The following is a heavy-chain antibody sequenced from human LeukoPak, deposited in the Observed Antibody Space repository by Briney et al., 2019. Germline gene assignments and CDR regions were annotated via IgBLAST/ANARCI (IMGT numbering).Heavy chain of an antibody. CDR1: GFTFSSYA. CDR2: ISGSGGST. Sequence: GASLRLSCAASGFTFSSYAMSWVRQAPGKGLEWVSAISGSGGSTYYADSVKGRFTISRDSSKNTLYLQMNSLRAEDTAVYYCAKDRLVVVTAIAGYFDYWGQGTLVTVFS. CDR3: AKDRLVVVTAIAGYFDY. J-gene: IGHJ4*02. V-gene: IGHV3-23*01. D-gene: IGHD2-21*02.